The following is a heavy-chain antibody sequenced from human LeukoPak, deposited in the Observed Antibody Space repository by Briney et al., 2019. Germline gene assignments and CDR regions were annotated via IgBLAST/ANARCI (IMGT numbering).Heavy chain of an antibody. CDR3: ARLGMTTVTVSFDY. Sequence: SETLSLTCTVSGGSIRSSYYYWSWIRQHPGKGLEWIGYIYYSGSTYYNPSLKSRVTISVDTSKNQFSLKLSSVTAADTAVYYCARLGMTTVTVSFDYWGQGTLVTVSS. V-gene: IGHV4-31*03. CDR2: IYYSGST. D-gene: IGHD4-17*01. CDR1: GGSIRSSYYY. J-gene: IGHJ4*02.